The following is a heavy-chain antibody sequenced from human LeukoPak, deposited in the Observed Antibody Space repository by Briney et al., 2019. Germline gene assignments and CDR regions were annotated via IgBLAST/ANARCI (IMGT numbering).Heavy chain of an antibody. CDR3: AKDVTFLTVGSLDY. J-gene: IGHJ4*02. Sequence: GRSLRLSCAASGFTFSSYAMSWVRQAPGKGLEWVSAISGGGGSTYYADSVKGRFTISRDNSKNTLYLQMNSLRAEDTAVYYCAKDVTFLTVGSLDYWGQGTLVTVSS. CDR1: GFTFSSYA. D-gene: IGHD4-11*01. V-gene: IGHV3-23*01. CDR2: ISGGGGST.